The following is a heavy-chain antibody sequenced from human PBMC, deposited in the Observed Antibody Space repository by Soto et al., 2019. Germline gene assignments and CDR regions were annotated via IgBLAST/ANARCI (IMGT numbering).Heavy chain of an antibody. Sequence: GASGKGSCKVAGFGFTADYIHWVQQAPGKGLEWVGLIDPEDGETIYAENFQGRVTISADTSTDTVYMELTSLISDDTAVYYCATTARIPLNRFDPWGQGTLVTVSS. CDR3: ATTARIPLNRFDP. CDR1: GFGFTADY. CDR2: IDPEDGET. D-gene: IGHD2-21*02. J-gene: IGHJ5*02. V-gene: IGHV1-69-2*01.